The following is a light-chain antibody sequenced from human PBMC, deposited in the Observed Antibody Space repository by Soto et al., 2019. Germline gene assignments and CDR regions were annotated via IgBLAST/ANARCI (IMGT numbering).Light chain of an antibody. CDR1: QSVSSN. V-gene: IGKV3-15*01. CDR3: QEYNNWPPWYT. Sequence: EIVMTQSPATLSVSPGERATLSCRASQSVSSNLAWYQQKPGQAPRLLIYGASTMATGIPARFIGSESGTEFTLTISTLQSEDFEVYYCQEYNNWPPWYTFGQGTKLEIK. CDR2: GAS. J-gene: IGKJ2*01.